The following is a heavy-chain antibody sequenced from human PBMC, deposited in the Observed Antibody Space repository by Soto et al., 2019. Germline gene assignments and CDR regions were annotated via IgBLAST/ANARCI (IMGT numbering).Heavy chain of an antibody. J-gene: IGHJ6*02. CDR1: GFTFSDYS. CDR3: ARDSKYYYDSSGYYYRYYYYYGMDV. D-gene: IGHD3-22*01. V-gene: IGHV3-11*01. CDR2: ISSSGSTI. Sequence: QVQLVESGGGLVKPGGSLRLSCAASGFTFSDYSMSWIRQAPGKGLEWVSYISSSGSTIYYADSVKGRFTISRDNAKNSLYLQMNSLRAEDTAVYYCARDSKYYYDSSGYYYRYYYYYGMDVWGQGTTVTVSS.